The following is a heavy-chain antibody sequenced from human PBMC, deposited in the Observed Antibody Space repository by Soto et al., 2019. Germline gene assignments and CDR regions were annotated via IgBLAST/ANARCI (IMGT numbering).Heavy chain of an antibody. D-gene: IGHD2-15*01. Sequence: PXGSLRLACSAAGFTFSSYAMTWVRQAPGKGLEWVSSISFSDGGTYYADSVKGRLTISRDNSKNTLFLQMDSLRVEDTAVYYCVKDDRILGRRYFDLWGRGTLVTVSS. V-gene: IGHV3-23*01. CDR1: GFTFSSYA. CDR3: VKDDRILGRRYFDL. CDR2: ISFSDGGT. J-gene: IGHJ2*01.